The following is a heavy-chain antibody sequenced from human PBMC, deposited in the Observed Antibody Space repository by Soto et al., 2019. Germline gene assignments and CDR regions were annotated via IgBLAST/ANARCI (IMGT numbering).Heavy chain of an antibody. D-gene: IGHD1-1*01. V-gene: IGHV1-69*12. CDR2: IIPIFGTA. J-gene: IGHJ6*02. CDR3: ASQTGTTGNYYYGMDG. Sequence: QVQLVQSGAEVKKPGSSVKVSCKASGGTFSRYGISWVRQAPGQGLEWMGGIIPIFGTANYAQKFQGRVPITADESTSTAYMELSSLRSEDTAVYYCASQTGTTGNYYYGMDGWGQGTTVTVSS. CDR1: GGTFSRYG.